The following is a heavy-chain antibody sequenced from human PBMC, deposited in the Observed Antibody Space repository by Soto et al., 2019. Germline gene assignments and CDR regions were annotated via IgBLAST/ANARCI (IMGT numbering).Heavy chain of an antibody. J-gene: IGHJ6*02. D-gene: IGHD3-3*01. CDR2: IKSKTDGGTT. V-gene: IGHV3-15*01. CDR3: ALLRYYYYYYGMDV. CDR1: GFTFSNAW. Sequence: LRLSCAASGFTFSNAWMSWVRQAPGKGLEWVGRIKSKTDGGTTDYAAPVKGRFAISRDDSKNTLYLQMNSLKTEDTAVYYCALLRYYYYYYGMDVWGQGTTVTVSS.